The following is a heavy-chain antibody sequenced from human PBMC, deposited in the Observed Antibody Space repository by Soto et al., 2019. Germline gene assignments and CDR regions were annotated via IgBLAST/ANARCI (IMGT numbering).Heavy chain of an antibody. D-gene: IGHD2-2*01. CDR3: ARVPPLPAAMLD. Sequence: QVQLQESGPGLVKPSGTLSLTCAVSGGSISSSNWWSWVRQPPGKGLEWIGEIYHSGSTNYNPSHKRRVTISVDQSKTQFSLQLSSVTAADTGLYYWARVPPLPAAMLDWGQGTLVTVSS. J-gene: IGHJ4*02. CDR2: IYHSGST. CDR1: GGSISSSNW. V-gene: IGHV4-4*02.